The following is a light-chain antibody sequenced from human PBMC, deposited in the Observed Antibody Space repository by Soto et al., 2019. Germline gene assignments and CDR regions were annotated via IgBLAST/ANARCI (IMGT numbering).Light chain of an antibody. V-gene: IGKV1-5*01. J-gene: IGKJ4*02. CDR1: QNINNW. CDR2: DAS. Sequence: DIQMTQSPSTLSASIGDRVTITCRASQNINNWIAWYQKKPGKAPKLLIDDASTLESGVPSRFISSGFGTEFSLTISRRDPDDFRSYYCQLMRTFGEGPKVEMK. CDR3: QLMRT.